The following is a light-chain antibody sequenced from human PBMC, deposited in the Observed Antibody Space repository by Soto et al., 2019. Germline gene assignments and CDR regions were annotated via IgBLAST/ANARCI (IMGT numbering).Light chain of an antibody. Sequence: DIGLTQSPVTLSVSPGERVTLSCRASQNVNSRYLAWYQQKPGQAPRLLTYGASTRATGVPDRFSGSGSGTDFTLTISRLHPEDFAVYYCQQCGSSPRNFGGGTKVDIK. J-gene: IGKJ4*01. V-gene: IGKV3-20*01. CDR2: GAS. CDR1: QNVNSRY. CDR3: QQCGSSPRN.